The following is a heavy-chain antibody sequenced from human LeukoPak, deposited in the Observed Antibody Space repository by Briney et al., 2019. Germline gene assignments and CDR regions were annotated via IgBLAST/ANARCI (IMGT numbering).Heavy chain of an antibody. Sequence: SETLSLTCTVSSGSISNFYWSWIRQPPGKGLEWIGSISYSGGPNYNPSLKSRVTVSVDTSKSQFSLKLSSVTAADTAVYYCARRIAAAGPFDYWGQGTLVTVSS. V-gene: IGHV4-59*01. D-gene: IGHD6-13*01. CDR3: ARRIAAAGPFDY. CDR2: ISYSGGP. J-gene: IGHJ4*02. CDR1: SGSISNFY.